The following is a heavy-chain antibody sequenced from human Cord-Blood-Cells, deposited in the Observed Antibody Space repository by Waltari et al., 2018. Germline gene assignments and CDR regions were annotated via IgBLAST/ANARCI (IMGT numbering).Heavy chain of an antibody. V-gene: IGHV3-30*04. D-gene: IGHD3-10*01. CDR3: ARDPGYYGSGSYFDY. CDR2: ISYDGSHK. J-gene: IGHJ4*02. Sequence: QVQLVESGGGVVQPGRSLRLSCAASGFTFSSYAMHWVRQAPGKGLEWVAVISYDGSHKYYADSVKGRFTISRDNSKNTLYLQMNSLRAEDTAVYYCARDPGYYGSGSYFDYWGQGTLVTVSS. CDR1: GFTFSSYA.